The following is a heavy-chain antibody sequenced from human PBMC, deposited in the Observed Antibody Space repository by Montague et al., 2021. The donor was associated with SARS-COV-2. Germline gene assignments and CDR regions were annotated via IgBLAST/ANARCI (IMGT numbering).Heavy chain of an antibody. CDR3: TRDYRSIVGDGLDI. D-gene: IGHD3-16*02. CDR2: ISTSAYTT. CDR1: GFTFSNYD. J-gene: IGHJ3*02. Sequence: SLRLSWAASGFTFSNYDMNWVRQAPGKGPEWISYISTSAYTTSCAGSVKGRFTISRDNGKNSLYLQMNSLRVEYTAVYYCTRDYRSIVGDGLDIWGQGTKVTVSS. V-gene: IGHV3-48*03.